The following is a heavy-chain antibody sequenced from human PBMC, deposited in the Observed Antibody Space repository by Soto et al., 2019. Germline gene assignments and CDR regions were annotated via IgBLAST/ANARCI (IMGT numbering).Heavy chain of an antibody. J-gene: IGHJ6*02. CDR1: GFTVSSNY. CDR3: ARFYGDYLPPYGMDV. CDR2: IYSGGST. D-gene: IGHD4-17*01. Sequence: GGSLRLSCAASGFTVSSNYMSWVRQAPGKGLEWVSVIYSGGSTYYADSVKGRFTISRDNSKNTLYLQMNSLRAEDTAVYYCARFYGDYLPPYGMDVWGQGTTVTVSS. V-gene: IGHV3-53*01.